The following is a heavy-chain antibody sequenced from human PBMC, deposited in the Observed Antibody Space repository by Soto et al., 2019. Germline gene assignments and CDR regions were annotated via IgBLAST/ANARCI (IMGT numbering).Heavy chain of an antibody. V-gene: IGHV3-23*01. D-gene: IGHD3-10*01. J-gene: IGHJ6*02. CDR1: GFTFSSYA. Sequence: GGSLRLSCAASGFTFSSYAMSWVRQAPGKGLEWVSAISGSGGSTYYADSVKGRFTISRDNSKNTLYLQMNSLRAEDTAVYYCAKDASPPLWFGDYYGMDVWGQGTTVTVSS. CDR2: ISGSGGST. CDR3: AKDASPPLWFGDYYGMDV.